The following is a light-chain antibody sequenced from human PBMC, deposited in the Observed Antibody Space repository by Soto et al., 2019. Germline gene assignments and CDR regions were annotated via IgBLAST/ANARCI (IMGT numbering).Light chain of an antibody. CDR1: QSVSSSY. J-gene: IGKJ2*01. V-gene: IGKV3-20*01. CDR2: GAS. CDR3: QQYGGSPPYT. Sequence: EIVLTQSPGTLSLSPGERATLSCRASQSVSSSYLAWYQQKPGQAPRLLIYGASSRATAIPDRFSGSGSGTDFTLTISRMEPADFAVYYCQQYGGSPPYTFGQGTKLEIK.